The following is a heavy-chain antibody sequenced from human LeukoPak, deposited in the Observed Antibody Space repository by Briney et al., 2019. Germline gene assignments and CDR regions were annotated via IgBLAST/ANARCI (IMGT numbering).Heavy chain of an antibody. V-gene: IGHV3-23*01. D-gene: IGHD2-2*01. Sequence: GGSLRLSCAASGFTFSTYAMTWVRQAPGKGLEWVSGISGNSDMTYYADSVKGRFSISRDNSKNTLYLQMNSLRAEDTAVYYCAKARPPKPWCSSTSCYPADYWGQGTLVTVSS. CDR2: ISGNSDMT. CDR3: AKARPPKPWCSSTSCYPADY. CDR1: GFTFSTYA. J-gene: IGHJ4*02.